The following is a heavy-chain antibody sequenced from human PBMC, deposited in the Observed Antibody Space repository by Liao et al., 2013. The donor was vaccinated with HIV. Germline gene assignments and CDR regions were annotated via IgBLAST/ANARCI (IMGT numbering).Heavy chain of an antibody. CDR2: IYSSGSA. D-gene: IGHD3-3*01. CDR3: ARTDQYYDFWNGYENWFDP. V-gene: IGHV4-4*07. CDR1: GGSFSGYY. Sequence: QVQLQESGPGLVKPSETLSLTCAAYGGSFSGYYWSWIRQPAGKGLEWIGRIYSSGSANYNPSLKSRVTMSVDTSKNQFSLKLSSVTAADTAVYYCARTDQYYDFWNGYENWFDPWGQGTLVTVSS. J-gene: IGHJ5*02.